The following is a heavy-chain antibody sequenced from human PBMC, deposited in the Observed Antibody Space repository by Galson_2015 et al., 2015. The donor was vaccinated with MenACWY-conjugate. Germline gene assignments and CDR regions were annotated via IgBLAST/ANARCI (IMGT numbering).Heavy chain of an antibody. CDR1: GYTFRTYG. CDR3: ARGAGRPAKVELDY. CDR2: ISAYNGDT. D-gene: IGHD1-26*01. V-gene: IGHV1-18*01. J-gene: IGHJ4*02. Sequence: QSGAEVKKPGASVKVSCKASGYTFRTYGISWVRQAPGQGLEWMGWISAYNGDTKYAQNLQGRVTMTTDTSTSTAYMELRSLRSDDTAVDYCARGAGRPAKVELDYWGQGTLVTVSS.